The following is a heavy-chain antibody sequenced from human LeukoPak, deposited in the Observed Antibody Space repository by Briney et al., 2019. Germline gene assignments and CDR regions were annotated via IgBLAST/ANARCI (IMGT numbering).Heavy chain of an antibody. V-gene: IGHV1-18*01. CDR1: GYTCTSYG. Sequence: ASVKVSCKDSGYTCTSYGISWVRLAPGQGLEWMGWLSAYNGNTNYAQKLQGRVTMTTDTSTSTAYMELRSLRSDDTAVYYCARVFGLHPGIDWFDPWGQGCLVTVAS. D-gene: IGHD3-10*01. CDR3: ARVFGLHPGIDWFDP. CDR2: LSAYNGNT. J-gene: IGHJ5*02.